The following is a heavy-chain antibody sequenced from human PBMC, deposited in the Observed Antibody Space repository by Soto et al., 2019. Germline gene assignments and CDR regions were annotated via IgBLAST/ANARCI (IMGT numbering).Heavy chain of an antibody. CDR3: AREGAGMAATFDP. Sequence: QVQLVQSGAEVKKPGSSVKVSCKASGGTFSSYTMTWVRQAPGQGTEWMGGIIPIFGTTNYAQRFQGRITITADVSTSTAYMELISLTSEDTAVYYCAREGAGMAATFDPWGQGTLVTVSS. CDR1: GGTFSSYT. CDR2: IIPIFGTT. V-gene: IGHV1-69*01. J-gene: IGHJ5*02. D-gene: IGHD1-1*01.